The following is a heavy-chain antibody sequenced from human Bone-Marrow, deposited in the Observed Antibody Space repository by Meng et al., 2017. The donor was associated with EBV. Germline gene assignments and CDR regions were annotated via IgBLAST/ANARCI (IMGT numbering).Heavy chain of an antibody. Sequence: QLQEWGPGLAKPSDHLSLICTVSGASITTPNYSCGWIRQPPGKGLEWIGTFYSVTTTFYNPSLRSRLAISVDTSKNQFALRLTSLTAADTAVYYCVRGYDYGDYVDYWGQGTLVTVSS. CDR3: VRGYDYGDYVDY. CDR2: FYSVTTT. J-gene: IGHJ4*02. CDR1: GASITTPNYS. D-gene: IGHD4-17*01. V-gene: IGHV4-39*06.